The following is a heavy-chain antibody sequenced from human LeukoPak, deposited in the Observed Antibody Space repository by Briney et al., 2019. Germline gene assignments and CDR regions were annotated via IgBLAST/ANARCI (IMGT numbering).Heavy chain of an antibody. Sequence: PSETLSLTCTVSGGSISSSSYYWGWIRQPPGKGLEWIGSIYYSGSTYYNPSLKSRVTISVDTSKNQFSLKLSSVTAADTAVYYCARDPFLGSGGYLGWGQGTLVTVSS. CDR1: GGSISSSSYY. D-gene: IGHD3-10*01. CDR2: IYYSGST. V-gene: IGHV4-39*07. CDR3: ARDPFLGSGGYLG. J-gene: IGHJ4*02.